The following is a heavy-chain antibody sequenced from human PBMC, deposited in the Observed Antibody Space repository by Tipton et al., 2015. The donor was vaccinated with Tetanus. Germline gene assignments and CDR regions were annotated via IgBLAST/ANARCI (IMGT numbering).Heavy chain of an antibody. CDR3: ARDSSMAVADPILWY. D-gene: IGHD6-19*01. J-gene: IGHJ4*02. V-gene: IGHV3-74*01. Sequence: SGLAFSSYWMHWVRQAPGKGLVWVSRINSDGSSTSYADSVKGRFTISRDNAKNTLYLQMNSLRAEDTAVYCCARDSSMAVADPILWYWGQGTLVTVSS. CDR1: GLAFSSYW. CDR2: INSDGSST.